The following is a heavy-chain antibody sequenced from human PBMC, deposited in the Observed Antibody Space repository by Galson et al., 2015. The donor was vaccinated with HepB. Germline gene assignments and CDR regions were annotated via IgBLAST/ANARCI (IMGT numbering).Heavy chain of an antibody. V-gene: IGHV1-69*04. D-gene: IGHD3-16*02. CDR1: GGTFSSYA. CDR3: ARDPAFMITFGGVIAEDYYYGMDV. J-gene: IGHJ6*02. Sequence: SVKVSCKASGGTFSSYAISWVRQAPGQGLEWMGRIIPILGIANYAQKFQGRVTITADKSTSTAYMELSSLRSEDTAVYYCARDPAFMITFGGVIAEDYYYGMDVWGQGTTVTVSS. CDR2: IIPILGIA.